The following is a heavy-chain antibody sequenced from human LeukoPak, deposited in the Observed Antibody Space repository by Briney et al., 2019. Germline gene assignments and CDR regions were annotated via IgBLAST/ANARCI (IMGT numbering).Heavy chain of an antibody. J-gene: IGHJ6*02. CDR2: ITPMFGTA. CDR1: GGTFSSYA. V-gene: IGHV1-69*05. CDR3: ARDQTDCSTTSCYKFHYGLDV. Sequence: GSSVKVSCKASGGTFSSYAINWVRQAPGQGLEWMGGITPMFGTAKYAQKLQGRVTMTRDTPTSTVYMELSSLRSEDTAVYYCARDQTDCSTTSCYKFHYGLDVWGQGTTVTVSS. D-gene: IGHD2-2*02.